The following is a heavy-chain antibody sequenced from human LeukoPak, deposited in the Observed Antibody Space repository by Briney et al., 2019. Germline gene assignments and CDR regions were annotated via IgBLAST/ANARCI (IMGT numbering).Heavy chain of an antibody. CDR1: GFTFAIYA. V-gene: IGHV3-23*01. CDR3: AKGVFGTVTATAVNY. Sequence: PGGSLRLSCAASGFTFAIYAMSWVRQAPGKGLEWVSGISGSDGSTYNADSVKGRFTISRDSSRNMLYLQMNSLRAEDTAVYYCAKGVFGTVTATAVNYWGQGTLVTVSS. D-gene: IGHD1-7*01. J-gene: IGHJ4*02. CDR2: ISGSDGST.